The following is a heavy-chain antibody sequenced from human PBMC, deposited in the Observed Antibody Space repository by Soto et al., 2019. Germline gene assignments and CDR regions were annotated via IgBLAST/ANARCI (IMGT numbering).Heavy chain of an antibody. J-gene: IGHJ4*02. CDR3: ARVPHSVFWSGLYYFDY. V-gene: IGHV4-31*03. D-gene: IGHD3-3*01. Sequence: PSETLSLTCTVSGGSISSGGYYWSWIRQHPGKGLEWIGYIYYSGSTYYNPSLKSRVTISVDTSKNQFSLKLSSVTAADTAVYYCARVPHSVFWSGLYYFDYWGQGTLVTVSS. CDR1: GGSISSGGYY. CDR2: IYYSGST.